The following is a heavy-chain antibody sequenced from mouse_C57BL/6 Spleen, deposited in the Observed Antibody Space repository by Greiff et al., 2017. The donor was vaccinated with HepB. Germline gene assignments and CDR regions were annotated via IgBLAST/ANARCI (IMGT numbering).Heavy chain of an antibody. CDR3: ARYGSRGLYFDY. Sequence: EVQLQQSGPELVKPGASVKISCKASRYTFTDYYMNWVKQSHGKSLEWIGDINPNNGGTSYNQKFKGKATLTVDKSSSTAYMELRSLTSEDSAVYYCARYGSRGLYFDYWGQGTTLTVSS. V-gene: IGHV1-26*01. J-gene: IGHJ2*01. CDR1: RYTFTDYY. CDR2: INPNNGGT. D-gene: IGHD1-1*01.